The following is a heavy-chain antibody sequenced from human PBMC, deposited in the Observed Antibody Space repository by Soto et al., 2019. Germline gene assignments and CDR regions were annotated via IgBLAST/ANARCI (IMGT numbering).Heavy chain of an antibody. J-gene: IGHJ4*02. CDR1: GGSFDGYY. V-gene: IGHV4-34*01. D-gene: IGHD3-3*01. CDR2: IHHSGST. CDR3: ARGVDSWSGYLF. Sequence: SETLSLTCALYGGSFDGYYWSWIRQSPGKGLEWIGEIHHSGSTKYNPSLKSRVSLSVDTSTKQSSLKMTSMTAADRGVYYCARGVDSWSGYLFWGQGTPVTVSS.